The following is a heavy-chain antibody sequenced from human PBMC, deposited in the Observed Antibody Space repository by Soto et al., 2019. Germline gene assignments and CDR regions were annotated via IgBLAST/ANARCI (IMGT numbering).Heavy chain of an antibody. Sequence: PGGSLRLSCAASGFTFSSYAMSWVRQAPGKGLEWVSAISGSGGSTYYADSVKGRFTISRDNSKNTLYLQMNSLRAEDTAVYYCANSPLYSSSWYKSSDYYGMDVWGQGTTVTVSS. CDR1: GFTFSSYA. V-gene: IGHV3-23*01. D-gene: IGHD6-13*01. CDR2: ISGSGGST. J-gene: IGHJ6*02. CDR3: ANSPLYSSSWYKSSDYYGMDV.